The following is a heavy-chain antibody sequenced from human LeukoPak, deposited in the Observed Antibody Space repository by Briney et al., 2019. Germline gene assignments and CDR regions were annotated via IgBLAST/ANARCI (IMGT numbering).Heavy chain of an antibody. J-gene: IGHJ4*02. Sequence: ASVKVSCKASGYTFTSYGISWVRQAPGQGLEWMGWISAYNGNTNYAQKLQGRVTMTTDTSTSTAYMKPSSLRSEDTAVYYCASNSARGPFDYWGQGTLVTVSS. CDR2: ISAYNGNT. D-gene: IGHD4-23*01. V-gene: IGHV1-18*01. CDR1: GYTFTSYG. CDR3: ASNSARGPFDY.